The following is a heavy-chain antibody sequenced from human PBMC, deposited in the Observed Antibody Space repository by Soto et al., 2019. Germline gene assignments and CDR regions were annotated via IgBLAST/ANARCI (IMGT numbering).Heavy chain of an antibody. V-gene: IGHV4-59*01. Sequence: SETLSLTCTVSGGSISSYYWSWIRQPPGKGLEWIGYIYYSGSTNYNPSLKSRVTISVDTSKNQFSLKLSSVTAADTAVYYCVRVGIMITFGGSKNYYYYMDVWGKGTTVTVSS. CDR2: IYYSGST. CDR1: GGSISSYY. CDR3: VRVGIMITFGGSKNYYYYMDV. D-gene: IGHD3-16*01. J-gene: IGHJ6*03.